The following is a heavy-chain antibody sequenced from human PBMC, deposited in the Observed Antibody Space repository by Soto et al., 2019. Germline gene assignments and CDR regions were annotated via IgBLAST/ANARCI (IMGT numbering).Heavy chain of an antibody. D-gene: IGHD2-8*01. CDR3: STNGPLYVHYYYYGMDV. V-gene: IGHV1-24*01. CDR2: FDPEDGET. CDR1: GYTLTELS. Sequence: QVQLVQSGAEVKKPGASVKVSCKVSGYTLTELSMHWVRQAPGKGLEWMGGFDPEDGETIYAQKFQGRVTMTEDTSTDTAYMELSSPTSEYTAVYYCSTNGPLYVHYYYYGMDVCGQGTAVTVSS. J-gene: IGHJ6*02.